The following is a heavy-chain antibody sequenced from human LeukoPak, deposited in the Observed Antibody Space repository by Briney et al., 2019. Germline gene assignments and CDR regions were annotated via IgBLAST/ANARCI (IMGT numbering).Heavy chain of an antibody. J-gene: IGHJ6*03. D-gene: IGHD1-20*01. CDR1: GGTFSSYA. V-gene: IGHV1-69*05. Sequence: ASVKVSCKASGGTFSSYAISWVRQAPGQGLEWMGRIIPIFGTANYAQKFQGRVTITTDESTSTAYMELSSLRSEDTAVYYCARDHFNWNRQTYYYYYMDVWGKGTTVTVSS. CDR3: ARDHFNWNRQTYYYYYMDV. CDR2: IIPIFGTA.